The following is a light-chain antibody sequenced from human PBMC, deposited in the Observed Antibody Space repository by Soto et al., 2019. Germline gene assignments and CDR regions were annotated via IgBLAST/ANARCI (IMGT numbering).Light chain of an antibody. CDR3: QQSYSSLLT. Sequence: DIQMTQSPSSLSASVGDRVTITCRASQGISSYLYWYQQKPGKAPKLLIYAASSLQSGVPSRFSGSGSGTDFTLTISSLQPEDFATYFCQQSYSSLLTFGGGTRWIS. CDR1: QGISSY. V-gene: IGKV1-39*01. CDR2: AAS. J-gene: IGKJ4*01.